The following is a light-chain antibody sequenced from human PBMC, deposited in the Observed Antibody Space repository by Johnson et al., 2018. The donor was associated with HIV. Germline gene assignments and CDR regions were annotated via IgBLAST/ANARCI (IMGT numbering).Light chain of an antibody. CDR1: SSNIGNNY. CDR2: ENN. CDR3: GTWDSSLSAYV. Sequence: QSVLTQPPSASAAPGQKVTISCSGSSSNIGNNYVSWYQQLPGTAPKLLIYENNKRPSGIPDRFSGSKSGTSATLGITGLQTGEEADYYCGTWDSSLSAYVFGTGTKVTVL. V-gene: IGLV1-51*02. J-gene: IGLJ1*01.